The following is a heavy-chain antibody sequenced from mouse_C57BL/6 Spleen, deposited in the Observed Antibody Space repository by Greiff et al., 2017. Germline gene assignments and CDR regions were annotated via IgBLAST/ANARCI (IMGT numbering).Heavy chain of an antibody. CDR3: ARGVYYYGSSYLDY. D-gene: IGHD1-1*01. J-gene: IGHJ4*01. V-gene: IGHV1-55*01. Sequence: QVQLQQSGAELVKPGASVKMSCKASGYTFTSYWITWVKQRPGQGLEWIGDIYPGSGSTNYNEKFKSKATLTVDTSSSTAYMQLSSLTSEDSAVYYCARGVYYYGSSYLDYWGQGTSVTVSS. CDR2: IYPGSGST. CDR1: GYTFTSYW.